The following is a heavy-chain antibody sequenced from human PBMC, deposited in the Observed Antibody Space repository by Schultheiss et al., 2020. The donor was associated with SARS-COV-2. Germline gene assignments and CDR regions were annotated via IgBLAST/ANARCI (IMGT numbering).Heavy chain of an antibody. V-gene: IGHV4-59*01. CDR2: IYYSGST. J-gene: IGHJ4*02. Sequence: SETLSLTCAVYVGSFSGYYWSWIRQPPGKGLEWIGYIYYSGSTNYNPSLKSRVTISVDTSKNQFSLKLSSVTAADTAVYYCARDLHYYDSSEGFDYWGQGTLVTVSS. CDR3: ARDLHYYDSSEGFDY. D-gene: IGHD3-22*01. CDR1: VGSFSGYY.